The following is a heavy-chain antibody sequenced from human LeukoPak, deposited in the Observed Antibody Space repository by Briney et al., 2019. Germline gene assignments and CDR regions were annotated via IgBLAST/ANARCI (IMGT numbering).Heavy chain of an antibody. D-gene: IGHD1-26*01. CDR2: IWYDGSNK. Sequence: GGSLRLSCAASGFTFSSYGMHWVRQAPGKGLEWVAVIWYDGSNKCYADSVKGRFTISRDNSKNTLYLQMNSLRAEDTAVYYCARLGAGVGATFWGQGTLVTVSS. J-gene: IGHJ4*02. CDR3: ARLGAGVGATF. V-gene: IGHV3-33*01. CDR1: GFTFSSYG.